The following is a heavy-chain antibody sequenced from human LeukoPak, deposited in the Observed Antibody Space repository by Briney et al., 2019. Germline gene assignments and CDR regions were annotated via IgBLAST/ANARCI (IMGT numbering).Heavy chain of an antibody. D-gene: IGHD2-2*01. J-gene: IGHJ6*03. CDR1: GFTFSSYG. CDR2: IRYDGSNK. V-gene: IGHV3-30*02. Sequence: GGSLRLSCAASGFTFSSYGMHWVRQAPGKGLEWVAFIRYDGSNKYYADSVKGRFTISRDNSKNTLYLQMNSLRAEDTAVYYCAKGGLPAAPSRYYYYMDVWGKGTTVTVSS. CDR3: AKGGLPAAPSRYYYYMDV.